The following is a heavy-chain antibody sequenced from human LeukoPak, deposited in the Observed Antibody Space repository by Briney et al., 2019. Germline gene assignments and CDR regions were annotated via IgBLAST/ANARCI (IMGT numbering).Heavy chain of an antibody. V-gene: IGHV1-2*02. CDR3: ARNVVGATRYYYYYMDV. CDR1: GYTFTGYY. Sequence: ASVKVSCKASGYTFTGYYMHWVRQAPGQGLEWMGWINPNSGGTNYAQKFQGRVTMTRDTSISTAYMELSRLRSEDTAVYYCARNVVGATRYYYYYMDVWGKGTTVTVSS. J-gene: IGHJ6*03. D-gene: IGHD1-26*01. CDR2: INPNSGGT.